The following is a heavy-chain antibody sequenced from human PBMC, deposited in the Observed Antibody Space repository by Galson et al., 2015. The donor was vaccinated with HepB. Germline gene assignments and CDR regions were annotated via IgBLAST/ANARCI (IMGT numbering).Heavy chain of an antibody. V-gene: IGHV3-43*01. CDR2: ISWDGART. D-gene: IGHD3-9*01. J-gene: IGHJ6*02. CDR1: GFNFDDFT. CDR3: ATDVNPRLRDFDRTETSSYYGRDV. Sequence: SLRLSCAASGFNFDDFTMHWVRQAPGKGLEWVSLISWDGARTYCADSMKGRFTISRYNNKNSLFLHMSSLRTGDTPWYYCATDVNPRLRDFDRTETSSYYGRDVWGHGTTGNGSS.